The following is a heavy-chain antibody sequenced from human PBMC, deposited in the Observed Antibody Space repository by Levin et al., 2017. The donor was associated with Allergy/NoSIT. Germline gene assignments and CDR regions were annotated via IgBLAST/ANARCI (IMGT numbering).Heavy chain of an antibody. V-gene: IGHV4-34*01. CDR2: INHSGST. CDR1: GGSFSGYY. Sequence: SETLSLTCAVYGGSFSGYYWSWIRQPPGKGLEWIGEINHSGSTNYNPSLKSRVTISVDTSKNQFSLKLSSVTAADTAVYYCAREGTTAPLDYWGQGTLVTVSS. CDR3: AREGTTAPLDY. D-gene: IGHD1-7*01. J-gene: IGHJ4*02.